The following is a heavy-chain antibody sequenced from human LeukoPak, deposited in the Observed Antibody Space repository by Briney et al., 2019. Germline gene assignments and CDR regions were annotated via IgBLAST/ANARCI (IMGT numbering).Heavy chain of an antibody. Sequence: PGGSLRLSCTPSGFTFRSYAMSWVRQAPGKGLEGVSAISGSGGSTYYADSVKGRFTISRDNSKNTLYLQMNSLRAEDTAVYYCATRITMIVVVISDDAEYFQHWGQGTLVTVPS. CDR3: ATRITMIVVVISDDAEYFQH. D-gene: IGHD3-22*01. CDR1: GFTFRSYA. CDR2: ISGSGGST. V-gene: IGHV3-23*01. J-gene: IGHJ1*01.